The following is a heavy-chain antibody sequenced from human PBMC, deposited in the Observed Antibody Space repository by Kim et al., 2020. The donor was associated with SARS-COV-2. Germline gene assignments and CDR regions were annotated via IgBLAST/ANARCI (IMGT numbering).Heavy chain of an antibody. J-gene: IGHJ4*02. CDR2: ISYDGSNK. Sequence: GGSLRLSCAASGFTFSSYAMHWVRQAPGKGLEWVAVISYDGSNKYYADSVKGRFTISRDNSKNTLYLQMNSLRAEDTAVYYCARARIVEMATKVGYWGQG. CDR3: ARARIVEMATKVGY. D-gene: IGHD2-15*01. V-gene: IGHV3-30*04. CDR1: GFTFSSYA.